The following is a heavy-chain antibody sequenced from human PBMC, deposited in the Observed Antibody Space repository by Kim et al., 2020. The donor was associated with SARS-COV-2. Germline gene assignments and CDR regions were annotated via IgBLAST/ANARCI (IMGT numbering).Heavy chain of an antibody. J-gene: IGHJ1*01. CDR3: ARGFFAGTSGSHSYFGRAEYFQH. D-gene: IGHD3-16*02. V-gene: IGHV1-46*01. CDR1: GYTFTTYY. CDR2: ISPSGGIT. Sequence: ASVKVSCKASGYTFTTYYMHWVRQAPGQGLEWMGIISPSGGITTYAQKFQGRLTMTRDTSTSTVYLEVSSLRSEDTAVYYCARGFFAGTSGSHSYFGRAEYFQHWGQGTLVTVSS.